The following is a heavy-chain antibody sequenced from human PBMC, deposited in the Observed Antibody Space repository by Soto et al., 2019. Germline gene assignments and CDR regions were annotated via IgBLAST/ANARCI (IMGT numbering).Heavy chain of an antibody. V-gene: IGHV1-2*02. J-gene: IGHJ4*02. CDR2: IGPESGAT. Sequence: GASVKVSCKTSGYTFTGHYIHWVRQAPEQGPEWMGEIGPESGATRYAQKFRGRVTMTRDTSITTVYMELSRLRSDDTAVYYCARVHYYDSSGYSLNYWGQGTLVTVSS. CDR1: GYTFTGHY. D-gene: IGHD3-22*01. CDR3: ARVHYYDSSGYSLNY.